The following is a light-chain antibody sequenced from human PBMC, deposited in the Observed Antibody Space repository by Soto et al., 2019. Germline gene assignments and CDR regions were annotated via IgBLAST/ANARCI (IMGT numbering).Light chain of an antibody. CDR2: QVT. J-gene: IGLJ1*01. CDR1: SSDVGGYNY. Sequence: QSVLTQPPSASGSPGQSVTISCTGTSSDVGGYNYVSWYQQHPGKAPKLMIYQVTKRPSGVPDRFSGSKSGNTASLTVSGTQAEDEADYYCSSYAGSNNYVCGSGTKVNVL. CDR3: SSYAGSNNYV. V-gene: IGLV2-8*01.